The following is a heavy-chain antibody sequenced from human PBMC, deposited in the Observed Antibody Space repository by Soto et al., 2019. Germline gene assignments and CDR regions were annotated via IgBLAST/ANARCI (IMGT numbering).Heavy chain of an antibody. V-gene: IGHV1-69*01. CDR3: ARFLYYDSSGYYYVNYYYGMDV. D-gene: IGHD3-22*01. J-gene: IGHJ6*02. CDR2: IIPIFGTA. Sequence: QVQLVQSGAEVKKPGSSVKVSCKASGGTFSSYAISWVRQAPGQGLEWMGGIIPIFGTANYGQKFQGRVTITADESTSIADMELSSMRSEDTAVYYCARFLYYDSSGYYYVNYYYGMDVWGQGTTVTVSS. CDR1: GGTFSSYA.